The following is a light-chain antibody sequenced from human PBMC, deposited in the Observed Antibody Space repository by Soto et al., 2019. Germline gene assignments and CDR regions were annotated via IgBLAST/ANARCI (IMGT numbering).Light chain of an antibody. CDR2: DVT. J-gene: IGLJ1*01. CDR3: CSYTSSSTYV. V-gene: IGLV2-14*03. Sequence: QSALTQPASVSGSPGQSITISCTGTRSDVGGYNFVYWHQHHPGKAPKLIIYDVTNRPSGVSDRFSGSKSGNTASLTISGLQAEDEADYYGCSYTSSSTYVFGPGTKVTVL. CDR1: RSDVGGYNF.